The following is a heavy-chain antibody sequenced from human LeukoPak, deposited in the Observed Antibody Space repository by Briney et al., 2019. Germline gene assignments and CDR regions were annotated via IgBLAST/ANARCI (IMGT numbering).Heavy chain of an antibody. CDR3: ARGSAGRGNYYDSSGYNSFDY. D-gene: IGHD3-22*01. CDR2: INPSGGST. Sequence: GASVKVSCKASGYTFTSYYMHWVRQAPGQGLEWMGTINPSGGSTSYAQKFQGRVTMTRDTSTSTVYMELSSLRSEDTAVYYCARGSAGRGNYYDSSGYNSFDYWGQGTLVTVSS. CDR1: GYTFTSYY. V-gene: IGHV1-46*01. J-gene: IGHJ4*02.